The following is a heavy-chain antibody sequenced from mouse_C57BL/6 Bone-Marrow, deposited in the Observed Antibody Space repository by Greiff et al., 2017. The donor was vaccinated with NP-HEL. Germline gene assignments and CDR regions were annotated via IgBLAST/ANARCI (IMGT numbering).Heavy chain of an antibody. CDR1: GFTFSDYG. CDR3: ARKDYGSRDFGFAY. D-gene: IGHD1-1*01. V-gene: IGHV5-17*01. Sequence: EVKVVESGGGLVKPGGSLKLSCAASGFTFSDYGMHWVRQAPEKGLEWVAYISSGSSTIYYADTVKGRFTISRDNAKNTLFLQMTSLRSEDTAMYYCARKDYGSRDFGFAYWGQGTLVTVSA. J-gene: IGHJ3*01. CDR2: ISSGSSTI.